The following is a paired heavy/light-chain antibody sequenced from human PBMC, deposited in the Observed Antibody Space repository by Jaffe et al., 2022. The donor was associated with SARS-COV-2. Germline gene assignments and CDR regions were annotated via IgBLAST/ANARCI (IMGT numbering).Heavy chain of an antibody. J-gene: IGHJ4*02. D-gene: IGHD2-8*01. CDR1: GYTFTGYF. CDR2: IDPNNGGT. Sequence: QVQVVQSGAEVKKPGASVKVSCKASGYTFTGYFIHWVRQAPGQGLEWMGWIDPNNGGTQYAQKFQERVTMTRDTSISTVYMELSGLRSDDTAVYYCARDRREADFNGFDYWGQGTLVTVSS. V-gene: IGHV1-2*02. CDR3: ARDRREADFNGFDY.
Light chain of an antibody. CDR3: QQRSYWLVGSP. CDR1: QSVSSY. V-gene: IGKV3-11*01. Sequence: IVLTQSPATLSLSPGERATLSCRASQSVSSYLAWYQQKPGQAPRLLIWDVSNRATGIPARFSGSGSGTDFTLTISSLEAEDFAVYYCQQRSYWLVGSPFGQGTKLEIK. J-gene: IGKJ2*01. CDR2: DVS.